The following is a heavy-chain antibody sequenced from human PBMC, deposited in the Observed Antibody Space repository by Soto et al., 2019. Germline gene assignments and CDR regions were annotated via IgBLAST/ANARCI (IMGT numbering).Heavy chain of an antibody. CDR2: INNSGST. CDR3: ARQAVNTGYHYGCGMDG. Sequence: SETLSLTCAVYGGSFRGYYWSWIRQPPGKGLEWIGEINNSGSTNYNPSLKSRVTISEDSSKSQFSLTLRLVTAADAAVYSCARQAVNTGYHYGCGMDGWGQGTTVTVSS. CDR1: GGSFRGYY. D-gene: IGHD4-4*01. V-gene: IGHV4-34*01. J-gene: IGHJ6*02.